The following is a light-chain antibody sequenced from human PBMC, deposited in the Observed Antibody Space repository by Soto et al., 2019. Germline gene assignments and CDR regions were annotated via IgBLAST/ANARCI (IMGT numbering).Light chain of an antibody. CDR3: SSYTSSTAVV. V-gene: IGLV2-14*01. CDR2: EVT. Sequence: QSVLTQPASVSGSPGQSITISCTGTSSDVGGYKYVSWYQQHPGKAPRLMIYEVTNRPSGVSNRFSGSKSGNTASLTISGLQAEAEADYYCSSYTSSTAVVFGGGTKLTVL. CDR1: SSDVGGYKY. J-gene: IGLJ2*01.